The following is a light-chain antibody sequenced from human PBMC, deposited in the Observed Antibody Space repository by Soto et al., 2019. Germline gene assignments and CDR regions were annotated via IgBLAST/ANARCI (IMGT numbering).Light chain of an antibody. CDR2: GAS. CDR1: QTIRSNY. Sequence: ETVLTQSPGTLSLSPGERATLSCRASQTIRSNYLAWYRQTPGQAPRLLIYGASNRATGNPDRFSGSGSGTDFTLIISRLEPEDFALYYCQQYGSSPWTFGQGTKVEIK. J-gene: IGKJ1*01. V-gene: IGKV3-20*01. CDR3: QQYGSSPWT.